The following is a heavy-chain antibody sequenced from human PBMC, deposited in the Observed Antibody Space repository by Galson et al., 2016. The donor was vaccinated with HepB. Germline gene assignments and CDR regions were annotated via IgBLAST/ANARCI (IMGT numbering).Heavy chain of an antibody. Sequence: QSGAAVKKPGESLRISCKTSGYSFTSYWISWVRQMPGNGLEWMGRIDPSGSYTKYSPSFRGHVTISVDKSTSTAYLEFTSLKSSDNATYYCARHCSGGSCYHPDYWGQGTLVTVSS. CDR1: GYSFTSYW. CDR2: IDPSGSYT. V-gene: IGHV5-10-1*01. CDR3: ARHCSGGSCYHPDY. J-gene: IGHJ4*02. D-gene: IGHD2-15*01.